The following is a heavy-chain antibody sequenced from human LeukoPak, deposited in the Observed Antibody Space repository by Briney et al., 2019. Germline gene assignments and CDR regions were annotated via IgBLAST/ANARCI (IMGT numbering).Heavy chain of an antibody. CDR3: ARDEVSSSWHDDRRLDY. CDR2: IIPIFGTA. CDR1: GGTFSSYA. D-gene: IGHD6-13*01. V-gene: IGHV1-69*05. J-gene: IGHJ4*02. Sequence: SVKVSCKASGGTFSSYAISWVRHAPGQGVEWMGWIIPIFGTANYAQKFQGRVTITTDESTSTAYRELSSLRSEDTAVYYCARDEVSSSWHDDRRLDYWGQGTLVTVSS.